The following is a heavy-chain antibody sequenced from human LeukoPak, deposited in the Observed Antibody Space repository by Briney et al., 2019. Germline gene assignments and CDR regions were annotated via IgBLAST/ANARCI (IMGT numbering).Heavy chain of an antibody. D-gene: IGHD5-18*01. Sequence: SETLSLTCTASGGSINSGSISSYYWSWIRQPPGKGLEWIGYIYYSGSTNYNPSLNSRVTLSVDTSKNQFSLKLSSVTAADTAVYYCAGYLPRIQLYPWDFDYWGQETLVTVSS. CDR3: AGYLPRIQLYPWDFDY. V-gene: IGHV4-61*01. J-gene: IGHJ4*02. CDR1: GGSINSGSISSYY. CDR2: IYYSGST.